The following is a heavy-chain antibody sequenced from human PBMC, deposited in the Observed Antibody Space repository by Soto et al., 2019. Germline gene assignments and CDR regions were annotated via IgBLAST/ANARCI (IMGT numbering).Heavy chain of an antibody. D-gene: IGHD6-19*01. J-gene: IGHJ4*02. V-gene: IGHV1-69*13. Sequence: SVKVSCKASGGTFSSYAISWVRQAPGQGLEWMGGIIPIFGTANYAQKFQGRVTITAGESTSTAYMELSSLRSEDAAVYYCAASRISIAVAGETEYYFDYWGQGTPVTVSS. CDR2: IIPIFGTA. CDR1: GGTFSSYA. CDR3: AASRISIAVAGETEYYFDY.